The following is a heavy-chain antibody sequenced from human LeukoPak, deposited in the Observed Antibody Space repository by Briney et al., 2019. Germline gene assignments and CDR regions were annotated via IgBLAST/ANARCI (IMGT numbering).Heavy chain of an antibody. CDR1: GGSISSGDYY. Sequence: SQTLSLTCTVSGGSISSGDYYWSWIRQPPGKGLEWIGYTYYRGSTYYNPSLKSRVTISVDTSKNQFSLKLSSVTAADTAVYYCARDSAYYYGSGSLSYDAFDIWGQGTMVTVSS. J-gene: IGHJ3*02. CDR3: ARDSAYYYGSGSLSYDAFDI. V-gene: IGHV4-30-4*08. D-gene: IGHD3-10*01. CDR2: TYYRGST.